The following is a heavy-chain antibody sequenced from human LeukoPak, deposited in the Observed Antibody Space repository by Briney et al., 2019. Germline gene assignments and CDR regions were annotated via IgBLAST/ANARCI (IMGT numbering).Heavy chain of an antibody. CDR2: TYYRSEWYN. Sequence: SQTLSLTCAISGDSVSSNSAAWNWIRQSPSRGLEWLGRTYYRSEWYNDYAVSVKGRITVNPDTSKNQFSLQLESVTPEDTAVYYCAGATAGSIDHWGQGTLVTVSS. J-gene: IGHJ4*02. CDR1: GDSVSSNSAA. D-gene: IGHD1-1*01. CDR3: AGATAGSIDH. V-gene: IGHV6-1*01.